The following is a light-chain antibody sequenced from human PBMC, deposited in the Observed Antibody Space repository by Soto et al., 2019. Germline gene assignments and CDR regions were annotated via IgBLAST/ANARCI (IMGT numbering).Light chain of an antibody. CDR3: TSYTTSSTLV. J-gene: IGLJ2*01. CDR2: DVT. CDR1: SSDIGTYNS. Sequence: QSVLTQPASVSGSPGQSITISCTGTSSDIGTYNSVSWYQQHAGKVPKLMIYDVTNRPSGVSDRFSGSKSGNTASLTISGLQAEDEADYYCTSYTTSSTLVFGGGTKLTV. V-gene: IGLV2-14*01.